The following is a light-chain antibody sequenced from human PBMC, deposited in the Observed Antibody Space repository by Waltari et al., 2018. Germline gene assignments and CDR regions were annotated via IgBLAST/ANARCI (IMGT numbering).Light chain of an antibody. CDR3: CSYAGSAISM. CDR2: DVN. J-gene: IGLJ3*02. CDR1: TSAIGNYNL. V-gene: IGLV2-23*02. Sequence: QSALTQTACVSGSPVQAITISCSGPTSAIGNYNLVSWSQQHPGKAPTLIIYDVNTRPSGVSNRFSGSKSGNTAFLTISGLQSADEADYYCCSYAGSAISMFGGGTKVTVL.